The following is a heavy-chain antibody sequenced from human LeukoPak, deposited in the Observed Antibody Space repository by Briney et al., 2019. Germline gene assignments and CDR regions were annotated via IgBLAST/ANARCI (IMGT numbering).Heavy chain of an antibody. CDR1: GFTFSSFA. CDR3: AGVIYYTSDAFDI. Sequence: GGSLRLSCSASGFTFSSFAMFWVRQAPGKGLEYVSGISSDGGRTNYADSVKARFTISRDNSKVTLYLQMTSLRPEDTAVYYCAGVIYYTSDAFDIWGQGTMVTVSS. D-gene: IGHD3-22*01. J-gene: IGHJ3*02. CDR2: ISSDGGRT. V-gene: IGHV3-64D*09.